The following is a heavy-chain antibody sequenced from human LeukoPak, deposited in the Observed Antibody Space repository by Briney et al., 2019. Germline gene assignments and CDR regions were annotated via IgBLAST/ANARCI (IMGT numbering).Heavy chain of an antibody. J-gene: IGHJ5*02. V-gene: IGHV4-34*01. CDR1: GVSFSAYF. CDR2: IYHSGST. Sequence: SETLSLTCAVNGVSFSAYFWNWIRQPPGKGLEWIGSIYHSGSTNYNPSLKSRVTISVDKSKNQFSLKLSSVTAADTAVYYCARSGASWFDPWGQGTLVTVSS. CDR3: ARSGASWFDP.